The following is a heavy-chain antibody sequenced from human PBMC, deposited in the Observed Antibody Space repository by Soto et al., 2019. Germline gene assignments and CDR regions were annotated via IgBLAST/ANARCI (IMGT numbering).Heavy chain of an antibody. D-gene: IGHD1-26*01. CDR3: ARDIVGATAAEYFQH. V-gene: IGHV3-48*02. Sequence: GGSLRLSCAASGFTFSSYSMNWVRQAPGKGLEWVSYISSSSTIYYADSVKGRFTISRDNAKNSLYLQMNSLRDEDTAVYYCARDIVGATAAEYFQHWGQGTLVTVSS. J-gene: IGHJ1*01. CDR1: GFTFSSYS. CDR2: ISSSSTI.